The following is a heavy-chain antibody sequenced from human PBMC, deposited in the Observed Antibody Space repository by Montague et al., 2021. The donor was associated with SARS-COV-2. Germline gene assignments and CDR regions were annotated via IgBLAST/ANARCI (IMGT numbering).Heavy chain of an antibody. J-gene: IGHJ4*02. D-gene: IGHD2-2*01. Sequence: CAISGDSVSSNIATWNWIRQSPSRGLEWLGRTYYRSEWYNDYAESVKSRITIDPDTSKHQFSLHLNSVTPEDTAVYYCARIPVGSKYYFDFWGQGTLVTVS. CDR3: ARIPVGSKYYFDF. V-gene: IGHV6-1*01. CDR1: GDSVSSNIAT. CDR2: TYYRSEWYN.